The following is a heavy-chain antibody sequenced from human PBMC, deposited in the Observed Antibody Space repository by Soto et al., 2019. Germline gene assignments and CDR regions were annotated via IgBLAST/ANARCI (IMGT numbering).Heavy chain of an antibody. J-gene: IGHJ6*02. CDR2: IYTSGST. V-gene: IGHV4-4*07. D-gene: IGHD3-10*01. Sequence: SETLSLTCTVSGGSISSYYWSWIRQPAGKGLEWIGRIYTSGSTNYNPSLKSRVTMSVDTSKNQFSLKLSSVTAADTAVYYCAREGELGGSGSRYGDYYYYYGMDVWGQGTTVTVSS. CDR3: AREGELGGSGSRYGDYYYYYGMDV. CDR1: GGSISSYY.